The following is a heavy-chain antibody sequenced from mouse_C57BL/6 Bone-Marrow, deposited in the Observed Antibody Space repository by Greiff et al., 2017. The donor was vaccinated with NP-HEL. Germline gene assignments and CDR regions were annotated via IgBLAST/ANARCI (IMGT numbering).Heavy chain of an antibody. Sequence: VQLQQSGAELVRPGASVKLSCTASGFNIKDDYMHWVKQRPEQGLEWIGWIDPENGDTEYASKFQGKATITADTSSNTAYLQLSSLTSEDTAVYYCTTDYYGTDFDYWGQGTTLTVSS. J-gene: IGHJ2*01. CDR2: IDPENGDT. D-gene: IGHD1-1*01. V-gene: IGHV14-4*01. CDR1: GFNIKDDY. CDR3: TTDYYGTDFDY.